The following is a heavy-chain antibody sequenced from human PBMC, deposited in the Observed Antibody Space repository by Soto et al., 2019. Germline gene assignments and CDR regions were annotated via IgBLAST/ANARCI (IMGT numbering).Heavy chain of an antibody. J-gene: IGHJ6*02. CDR2: ISGSGSST. V-gene: IGHV3-23*01. CDR3: AKGRAAGSGWNYYYGMDV. CDR1: GFSFGGYA. Sequence: VGSLRLSCAASGFSFGGYAVTWVRQAPGDGLEWVSGISGSGSSTYYADSVQGRFSISRDNSKNTLYLQLNSLRPEDTAVYYCAKGRAAGSGWNYYYGMDVWGQGTTVTVSS. D-gene: IGHD6-19*01.